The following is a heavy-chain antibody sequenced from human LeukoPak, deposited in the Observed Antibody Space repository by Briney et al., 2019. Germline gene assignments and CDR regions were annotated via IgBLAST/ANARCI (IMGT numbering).Heavy chain of an antibody. CDR1: GYSISSGYY. CDR3: ARRYSSSWYSETDY. V-gene: IGHV4-38-2*01. CDR2: IYHSGST. D-gene: IGHD6-13*01. Sequence: SETLSLTCAVSGYSISSGYYWGWIRQPPGKGLEWIGSIYHSGSTYYNPSLKSRVTISVDTSKNQFSLKLSSVTAADTAVYYCARRYSSSWYSETDYWGQGTLVTVSS. J-gene: IGHJ4*02.